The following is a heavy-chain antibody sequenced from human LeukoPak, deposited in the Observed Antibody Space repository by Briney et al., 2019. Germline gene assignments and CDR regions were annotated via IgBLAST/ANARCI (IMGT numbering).Heavy chain of an antibody. CDR3: AKDRSMTTVTPFDN. D-gene: IGHD4-17*01. Sequence: PGGSLRLSCAASGFTFSDYSINWLRQAPGKGLEWVSYISSGSSTIYYADSVKGRFTISRDNSKNTLYLQMNSLRAEDTAVYYCAKDRSMTTVTPFDNWGQGTLVAVSS. V-gene: IGHV3-48*01. CDR2: ISSGSSTI. J-gene: IGHJ4*02. CDR1: GFTFSDYS.